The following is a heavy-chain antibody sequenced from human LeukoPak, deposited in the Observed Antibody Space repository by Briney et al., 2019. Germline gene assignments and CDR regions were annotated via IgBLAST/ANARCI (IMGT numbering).Heavy chain of an antibody. D-gene: IGHD5-24*01. Sequence: ASVKVSCKASGGTFSSYAISWVRQAPGQGLEWMGGIIPIFGTANYAQKFQGRVTITTDESTSTAYMELSSLRSEDTAVYYGASTRERWLQFYYFDYWGQGTLVTVS. CDR2: IIPIFGTA. CDR3: ASTRERWLQFYYFDY. J-gene: IGHJ4*02. CDR1: GGTFSSYA. V-gene: IGHV1-69*05.